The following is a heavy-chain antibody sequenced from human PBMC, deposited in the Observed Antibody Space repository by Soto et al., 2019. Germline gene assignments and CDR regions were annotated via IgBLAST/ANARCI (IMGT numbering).Heavy chain of an antibody. CDR3: ARDVDRGYSYGSGYYYYGMDV. D-gene: IGHD5-18*01. J-gene: IGHJ6*02. V-gene: IGHV3-48*02. CDR2: ISSSSSTI. Sequence: PGGSLRLSCAASGFTFSSYSMNWVRQAPGKGLEWVSYISSSSSTIYYADSVKGRFTISRDNAKNSLYLQMNSLRDEDTAVYYCARDVDRGYSYGSGYYYYGMDVWGQGTTVTVSS. CDR1: GFTFSSYS.